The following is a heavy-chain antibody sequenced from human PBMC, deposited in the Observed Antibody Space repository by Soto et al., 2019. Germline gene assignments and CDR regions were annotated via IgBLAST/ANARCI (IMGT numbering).Heavy chain of an antibody. CDR3: ARMATSGTLNWFDP. V-gene: IGHV1-8*01. J-gene: IGHJ5*02. Sequence: ASVKVSCKASGYTFGNNDISWVRQATGQGLEWMGWMNPNSGNTGYAQKFQGRVSMTRNTSITTAYLELSSLRSDDTAIYYCARMATSGTLNWFDPWGQGILVTVSS. CDR2: MNPNSGNT. CDR1: GYTFGNND.